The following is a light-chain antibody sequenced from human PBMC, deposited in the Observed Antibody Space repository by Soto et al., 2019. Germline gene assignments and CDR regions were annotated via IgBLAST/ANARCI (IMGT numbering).Light chain of an antibody. Sequence: EIVLTQSPGTLSLSPGERATLSCRASQSVSSNYLAWYQQNPGQAPRLLIYGASSRATGIPDRFSGSGSGTDFTLTISRLEPEDFALYYCQQYGSSPFTFGGGTKVEIK. J-gene: IGKJ4*01. V-gene: IGKV3-20*01. CDR1: QSVSSNY. CDR3: QQYGSSPFT. CDR2: GAS.